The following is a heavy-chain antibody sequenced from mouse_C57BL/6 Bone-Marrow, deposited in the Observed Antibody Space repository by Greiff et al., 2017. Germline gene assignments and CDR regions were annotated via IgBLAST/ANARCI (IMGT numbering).Heavy chain of an antibody. V-gene: IGHV3-6*01. D-gene: IGHD4-1*01. CDR3: AGAELGLYYFDY. CDR2: ISYDGSN. Sequence: VQLKESGPGLVKPSQSLSLTCSVTGYSITSGYYWNWIRQFPGNKLEWMGYISYDGSNNYNPSLKNRISITRDTSKNQFFLKLNSVTTEDTATYYCAGAELGLYYFDYWGQGTTLAVSS. CDR1: GYSITSGYY. J-gene: IGHJ2*01.